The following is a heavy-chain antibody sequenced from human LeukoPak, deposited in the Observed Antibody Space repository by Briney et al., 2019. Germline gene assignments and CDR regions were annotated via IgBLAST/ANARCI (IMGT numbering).Heavy chain of an antibody. CDR2: MNPNSGNT. CDR3: AYRAAAGTFDY. D-gene: IGHD6-13*01. CDR1: GYTFTSYD. Sequence: GASVKVSCKASGYTFTSYDINWVRQATGQGLEWMGWMNPNSGNTGYAQKFQGRVTITRNTSISTAYMELSSLRSEDTAVYYCAYRAAAGTFDYWGQGTLVTVSS. V-gene: IGHV1-8*03. J-gene: IGHJ4*02.